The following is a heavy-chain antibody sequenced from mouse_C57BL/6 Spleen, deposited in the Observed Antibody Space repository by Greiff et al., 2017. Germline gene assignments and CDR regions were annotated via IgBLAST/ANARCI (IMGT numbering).Heavy chain of an antibody. D-gene: IGHD2-4*01. V-gene: IGHV5-4*01. Sequence: EVMLVESGGGLVKPGGSLKLSCAASGFTFSSYAMSWVRQTPEKRLEWVATISDGGSYTYYPDNVKGRFTISRDNAKNNLYLQMSHLKSEDTAMYDCARDHYDLYAMDYWGQGTSVTVSS. J-gene: IGHJ4*01. CDR1: GFTFSSYA. CDR3: ARDHYDLYAMDY. CDR2: ISDGGSYT.